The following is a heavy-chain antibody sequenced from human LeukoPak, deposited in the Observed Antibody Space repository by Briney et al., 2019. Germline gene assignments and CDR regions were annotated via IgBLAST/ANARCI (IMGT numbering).Heavy chain of an antibody. Sequence: SETLSLTCTVSGGSISSYYWSWIRQPPGKGLEWIGCIYYSGSTNYNPSLKSRVTISVDTSKNQFPLKLSSVTAADTAVYYCARSRMVRGPGRNNWFDPWGQGTLVTVSS. V-gene: IGHV4-59*01. CDR3: ARSRMVRGPGRNNWFDP. D-gene: IGHD3-10*01. CDR2: IYYSGST. CDR1: GGSISSYY. J-gene: IGHJ5*02.